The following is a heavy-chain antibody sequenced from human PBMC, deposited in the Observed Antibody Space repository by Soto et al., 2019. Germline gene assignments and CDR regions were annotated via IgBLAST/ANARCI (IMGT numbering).Heavy chain of an antibody. J-gene: IGHJ6*02. CDR1: GLTVSNAY. Sequence: PGGSLRLSCAASGLTVSNAYMAWVRQAPGMGLERVSVIYDNGTTYYADSVKGRFTISRDTSTNTLSLQMDSLRAEDTAVYYCVRPLPSGRNYGLDVWGQGTTVTVSS. CDR3: VRPLPSGRNYGLDV. V-gene: IGHV3-53*01. D-gene: IGHD3-10*01. CDR2: IYDNGTT.